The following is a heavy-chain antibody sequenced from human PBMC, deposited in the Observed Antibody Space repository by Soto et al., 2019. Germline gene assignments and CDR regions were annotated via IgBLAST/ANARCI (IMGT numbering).Heavy chain of an antibody. CDR2: IYPGDSDT. CDR3: ARLRSYDILTGYSPDAFDI. Sequence: GECLTISGNVSGYSFARYWIGWVRQMPGKGLKWMGIIYPGDSDTRYSPSFQGQVTISADRSISTAYLQWSSLKASDTAMYYCARLRSYDILTGYSPDAFDIWGQGTMVTVSS. V-gene: IGHV5-51*01. J-gene: IGHJ3*02. D-gene: IGHD3-9*01. CDR1: GYSFARYW.